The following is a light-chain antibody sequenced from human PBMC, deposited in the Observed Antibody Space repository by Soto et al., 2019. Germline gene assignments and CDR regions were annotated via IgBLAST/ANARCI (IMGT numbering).Light chain of an antibody. CDR3: QEYSNWPLLS. V-gene: IGKV3-15*01. Sequence: EVVLTQSPATLSVSPAAVATLSCRACQSVGSNLAWYQQKPGQTPRVLIYGAYTRAIGIPAMFSGSGFGTEFTLTISSLQSEDFVAYYCQEYSNWPLLSFRGGTKVDI. J-gene: IGKJ4*01. CDR1: QSVGSN. CDR2: GAY.